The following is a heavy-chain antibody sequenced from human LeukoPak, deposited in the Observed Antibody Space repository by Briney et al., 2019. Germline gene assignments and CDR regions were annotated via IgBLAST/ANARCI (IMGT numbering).Heavy chain of an antibody. Sequence: PGGSLRLACAASGFSVSSNYMSWVRHAPGKGLEWVSVIYSGGSTYYAASVKGRFTISRDNSKNTLYLQMNSLRAEDTAVYYCATGSYDILTGYPYYYGMDVWGQGTTVPVSS. CDR1: GFSVSSNY. V-gene: IGHV3-66*01. J-gene: IGHJ6*02. CDR2: IYSGGST. D-gene: IGHD3-9*01. CDR3: ATGSYDILTGYPYYYGMDV.